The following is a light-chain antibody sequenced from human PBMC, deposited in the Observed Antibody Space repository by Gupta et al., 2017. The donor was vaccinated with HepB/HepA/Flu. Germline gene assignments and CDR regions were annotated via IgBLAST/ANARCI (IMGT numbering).Light chain of an antibody. CDR1: SSDVGTYNH. V-gene: IGLV2-18*02. CDR3: SSFTTTGTWV. CDR2: EVS. Sequence: QSALTQPPSVSGSPGQSVTISCTGTSSDVGTYNHVSWYQQPPGTAPKLMVYEVSNRPSGVPDRFSGSKSGNTASLTIFGLQAEDESDYYCSSFTTTGTWVFGGGTKLTVL. J-gene: IGLJ3*02.